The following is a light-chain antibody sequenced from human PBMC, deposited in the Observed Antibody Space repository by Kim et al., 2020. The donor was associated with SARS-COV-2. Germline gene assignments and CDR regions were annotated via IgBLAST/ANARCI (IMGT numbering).Light chain of an antibody. J-gene: IGLJ3*02. Sequence: VTISATGSSSNIGAGYDAHCYPQLPGTAPKLLIYGNRNRPSGVPDRCSGSKSGTSAALAITALQAEDEADQYCQTYDSSLGGAGVFGGGTQLTVL. CDR3: QTYDSSLGGAGV. CDR2: GNR. CDR1: SSNIGAGYD. V-gene: IGLV1-40*01.